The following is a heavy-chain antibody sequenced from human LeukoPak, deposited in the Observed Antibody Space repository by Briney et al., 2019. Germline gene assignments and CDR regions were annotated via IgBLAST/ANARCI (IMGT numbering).Heavy chain of an antibody. V-gene: IGHV1-2*02. D-gene: IGHD2-21*01. CDR3: ARADRLHGGPYLIGP. J-gene: IGHJ5*02. CDR2: INPNSGGT. Sequence: ASVKVSCKTSGYSFTEYYMQSVRQAPGQGLEWMGWINPNSGGTSSAQKFQGRVTMTRDTSISTVYMEVSWLTSDDTAIYYCARADRLHGGPYLIGPWGQGTLVTVSS. CDR1: GYSFTEYY.